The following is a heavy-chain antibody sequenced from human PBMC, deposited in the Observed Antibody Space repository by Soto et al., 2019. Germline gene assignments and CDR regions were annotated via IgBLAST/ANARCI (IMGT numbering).Heavy chain of an antibody. CDR1: GFTFDDFA. J-gene: IGHJ6*02. D-gene: IGHD2-2*01. CDR2: VSWNSGTI. CDR3: VKDRGASTDYGLDV. V-gene: IGHV3-9*01. Sequence: EVQLVESGGGLGQPGRSLRLSCAASGFTFDDFAMHWVRQAPGKGLEWVSGVSWNSGTIAYADSVKGRFTISIDNAKNSLYLQMNSLRVEDTALYYCVKDRGASTDYGLDVWGQGTRVTVSS.